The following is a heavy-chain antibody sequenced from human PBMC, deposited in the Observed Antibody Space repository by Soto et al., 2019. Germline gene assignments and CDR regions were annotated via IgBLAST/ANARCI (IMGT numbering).Heavy chain of an antibody. CDR3: AKRGYDFWSGYSGIDY. V-gene: IGHV3-23*01. CDR2: ISGSGGST. Sequence: GGSLRLSCAASGFTFSSYAMSWVRQAPGKGLEWVSAISGSGGSTYYAGSVKGRFTISRDNSKNTLYLQMNSLRAEDTAVYYCAKRGYDFWSGYSGIDYWGQGTLVTVSS. CDR1: GFTFSSYA. D-gene: IGHD3-3*01. J-gene: IGHJ4*02.